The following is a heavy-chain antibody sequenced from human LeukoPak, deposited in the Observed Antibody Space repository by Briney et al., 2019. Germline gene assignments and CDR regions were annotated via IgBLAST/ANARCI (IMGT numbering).Heavy chain of an antibody. CDR3: ARHDWFDP. CDR1: GFTVSRDF. CDR2: IYSGGST. V-gene: IGHV3-53*01. Sequence: GGSLRLSCAASGFTVSRDFMSWVRQAPGQGLEWVSVIYSGGSTYYADSVKGRFTISRDISKNTLYLQMNSLRAEDTAVYYCARHDWFDPWGQGTVVTVSS. J-gene: IGHJ5*02.